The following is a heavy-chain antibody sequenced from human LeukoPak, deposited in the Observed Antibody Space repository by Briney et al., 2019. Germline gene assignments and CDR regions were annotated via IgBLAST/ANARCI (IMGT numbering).Heavy chain of an antibody. CDR2: ISRNSIYI. V-gene: IGHV3-21*01. CDR1: GFSFGDYA. D-gene: IGHD3-10*01. Sequence: GGSLRLSCSASGFSFGDYAMNWVRQAPGKGLEWVSSISRNSIYIYYADSVKGRFTISRDNAKNLLYLQMNSLRAEDTAVYYCVRRGDYWGQGTLVTVSS. J-gene: IGHJ4*02. CDR3: VRRGDY.